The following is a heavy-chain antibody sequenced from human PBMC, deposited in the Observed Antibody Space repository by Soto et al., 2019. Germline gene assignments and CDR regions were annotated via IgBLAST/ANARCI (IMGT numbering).Heavy chain of an antibody. CDR3: ASLSGYSYGPNYY. CDR1: GFTFSSYG. J-gene: IGHJ4*02. Sequence: QVQLVESGGGVVQPGRSLRLSCAASGFTFSSYGMHWVRQAPGKGLEWVAVIWYDGSNKYYADSVKGRFTISRDNSKNTLYLQMKSLRAEDTAVYYCASLSGYSYGPNYYWGQGTLVTVSS. CDR2: IWYDGSNK. V-gene: IGHV3-33*01. D-gene: IGHD5-18*01.